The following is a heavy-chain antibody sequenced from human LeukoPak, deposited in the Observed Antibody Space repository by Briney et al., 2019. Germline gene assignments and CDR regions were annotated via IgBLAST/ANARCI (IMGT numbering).Heavy chain of an antibody. CDR3: ARDHQYCSSTSCYANFDY. D-gene: IGHD2-2*01. CDR2: IYYSGST. CDR1: GGXISSGDYY. J-gene: IGHJ4*02. Sequence: SGTLSLTCAVSGGXISSGDYYWSWIRQPPGKGLEWNGYIYYSGSTYYNPSLKSRVTISVDTSKNQFSLKLSSVTAADTAVYYCARDHQYCSSTSCYANFDYWGQGTLVTVSS. V-gene: IGHV4-30-4*01.